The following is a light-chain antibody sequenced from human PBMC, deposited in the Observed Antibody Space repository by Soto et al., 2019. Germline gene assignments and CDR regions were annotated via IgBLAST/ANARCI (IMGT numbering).Light chain of an antibody. J-gene: IGLJ2*01. CDR1: SSDVGGYNY. CDR2: EVT. Sequence: QSALTQPASVSGSPGQSITISCTGTSSDVGGYNYVSWYQQHPGKAPKLVIYEVTKRPSGVSNRFSGSKSANTASLIISGLQAADEAEYYCCCCSYADSSSFRVLFGGGTKLTV. CDR3: CCCSYADSSSFRVL. V-gene: IGLV2-14*01.